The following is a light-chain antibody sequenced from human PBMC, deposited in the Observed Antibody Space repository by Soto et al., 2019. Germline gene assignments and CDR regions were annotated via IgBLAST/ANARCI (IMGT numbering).Light chain of an antibody. V-gene: IGKV1-27*01. CDR1: QGISDY. Sequence: DIQMTQSPSSLSASVGDRVTITCRASQGISDYLAWYQQIPGKVPKLLISAASTLQSGVTSRFSGSGSETDFNLTISSLQPEDVATYYCQKYTNVPAFGGGTKVEIK. J-gene: IGKJ4*01. CDR3: QKYTNVPA. CDR2: AAS.